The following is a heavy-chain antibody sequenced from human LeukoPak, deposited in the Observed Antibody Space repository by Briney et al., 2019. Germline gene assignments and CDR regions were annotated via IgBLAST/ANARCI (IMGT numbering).Heavy chain of an antibody. J-gene: IGHJ5*02. V-gene: IGHV1-18*01. CDR2: ISAYNGNT. CDR1: GYTFTNFG. CDR3: ARGGGLVPGTWFDP. D-gene: IGHD6-19*01. Sequence: ASVKVSCKASGYTFTNFGISWVRQAPGQGLEWMGWISAYNGNTNYAQKLQGRVTMTTDASTSTAYLELSSLRSDDTAVYYCARGGGLVPGTWFDPWGQGTLVTVSS.